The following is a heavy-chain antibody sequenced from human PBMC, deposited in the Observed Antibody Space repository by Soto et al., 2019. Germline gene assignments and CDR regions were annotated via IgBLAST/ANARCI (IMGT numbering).Heavy chain of an antibody. CDR2: ISGSDGKT. J-gene: IGHJ4*02. D-gene: IGHD3-3*01. CDR1: GFSFASFA. Sequence: DVRLAESGGGLVQPGGSLRLSCTTSGFSFASFAITWVRQAPGKGLEWVATISGSDGKTYYADSVKGRFSISRDTSRNTLSLPMNSLRADDTAIYYCAKWSYLDYWGQGTRVTVSS. V-gene: IGHV3-23*04. CDR3: AKWSYLDY.